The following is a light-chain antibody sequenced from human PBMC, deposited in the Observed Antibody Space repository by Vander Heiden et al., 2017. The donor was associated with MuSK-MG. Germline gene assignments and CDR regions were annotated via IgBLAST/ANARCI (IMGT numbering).Light chain of an antibody. CDR2: GTS. CDR1: QSVSSK. V-gene: IGKV3-15*01. Sequence: EIVVTQSPATLSVSPGERATLSCRANQSVSSKVAWYQQKPGQAPRLLIYGTSTGASEIPARFSGSGSGTEFTLTISSLQSEDFAMYYCQQYNNWPWTFGQGTKVEI. CDR3: QQYNNWPWT. J-gene: IGKJ1*01.